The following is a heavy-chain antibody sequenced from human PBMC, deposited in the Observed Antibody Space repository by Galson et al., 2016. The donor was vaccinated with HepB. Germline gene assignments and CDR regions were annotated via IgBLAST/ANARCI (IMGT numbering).Heavy chain of an antibody. CDR2: INADNGNT. D-gene: IGHD3-22*01. J-gene: IGHJ5*02. V-gene: IGHV1-3*01. CDR1: GYTFSSYA. Sequence: SVKVSCKASGYTFSSYAVHWVRQAPGQRLEWMGRINADNGNTRYSQKFQGRVTITRDASASTAYMELSSLRSEDTAVYHCARARDFDMIGVGWLDTWGQGTLVTVSS. CDR3: ARARDFDMIGVGWLDT.